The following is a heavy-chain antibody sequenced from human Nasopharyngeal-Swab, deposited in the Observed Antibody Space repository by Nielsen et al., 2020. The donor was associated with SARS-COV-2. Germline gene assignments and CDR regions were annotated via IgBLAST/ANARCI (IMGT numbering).Heavy chain of an antibody. D-gene: IGHD3-10*01. J-gene: IGHJ4*02. CDR2: IYTSGST. CDR1: GGSISSGSSY. Sequence: SEILSLTCTVSGGSISSGSSYWSWIRQPAGKGLEWIGRIYTSGSTNYNPSLKSRVTISVDTSKNQFSLKLSSVTAADTAVYYCAKVLWFGELYYWGQGTLVTVSS. V-gene: IGHV4-61*02. CDR3: AKVLWFGELYY.